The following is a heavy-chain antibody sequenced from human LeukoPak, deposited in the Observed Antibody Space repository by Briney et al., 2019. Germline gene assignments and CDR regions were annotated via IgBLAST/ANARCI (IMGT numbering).Heavy chain of an antibody. CDR3: ARDLYSGSYSAFDI. CDR2: ISSSSSYI. D-gene: IGHD1-26*01. CDR1: GFTFSSYS. J-gene: IGHJ3*02. Sequence: GGSLRLSCAASGFTFSSYSMNWARQAPGKGLEWVSSISSSSSYIYYADSVKGRFTISRDNAKNSLYLQMNSLRAEDTAVYYCARDLYSGSYSAFDIWGQGTMVTVSS. V-gene: IGHV3-21*01.